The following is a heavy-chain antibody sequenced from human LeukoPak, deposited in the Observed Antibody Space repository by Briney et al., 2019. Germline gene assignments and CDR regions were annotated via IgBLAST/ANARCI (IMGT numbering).Heavy chain of an antibody. CDR3: AGGDVGGYCEY. V-gene: IGHV3-33*01. CDR2: IWYDGSNK. J-gene: IGHJ4*02. Sequence: GGSLRLSCAASGFTFSSYGMHWVRQAPGKGLEWVAVIWYDGSNKYYADSVKGRFTISRDNSKNTLYLQMNSLRAEDTAVYYCAGGDVGGYCEYWGQGTLVTVSS. D-gene: IGHD2-21*01. CDR1: GFTFSSYG.